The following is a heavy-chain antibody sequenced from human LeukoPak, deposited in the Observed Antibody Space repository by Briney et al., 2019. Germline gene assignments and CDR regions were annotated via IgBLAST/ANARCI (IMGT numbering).Heavy chain of an antibody. J-gene: IGHJ4*02. D-gene: IGHD3-10*01. CDR1: GYTFTSYG. CDR3: AREYASGSYEALGY. CDR2: INSDSGGT. Sequence: ASVKVSCKASGYTFTSYGISWVRQAPGQGLEWMGWINSDSGGTNYAQKFQGRVTMTRDTSISTAYMELSRLRSDDTAVYYCAREYASGSYEALGYWGQGTLVTVSS. V-gene: IGHV1-2*02.